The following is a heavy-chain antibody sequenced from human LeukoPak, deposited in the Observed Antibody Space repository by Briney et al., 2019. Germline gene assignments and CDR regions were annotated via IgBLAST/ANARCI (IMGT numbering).Heavy chain of an antibody. CDR3: AREGYNVTDTFDI. J-gene: IGHJ3*02. V-gene: IGHV4-38-2*02. CDR1: GYSISTAYY. Sequence: SETLSLTCTVSGYSISTAYYWGWIRQPPGKGLEWIGSTYHSGSTYYNPSLKSRVTISVDTSKDQFSLKLSSVTAADTAVYYCAREGYNVTDTFDIWGQGTMVTVSS. CDR2: TYHSGST. D-gene: IGHD5-24*01.